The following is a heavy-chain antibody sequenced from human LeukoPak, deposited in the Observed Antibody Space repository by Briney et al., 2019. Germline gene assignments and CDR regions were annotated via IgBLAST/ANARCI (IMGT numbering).Heavy chain of an antibody. Sequence: ASVKVSCKASGYTFTSYDINWVRQATGQGLEWMGWMNPNSGNTGYAQKFQGRVTITRNTSISTAYMELSSLRSEDTTVYYCARGNTIFGEPNDYWGQGTLVTVSS. J-gene: IGHJ4*02. CDR2: MNPNSGNT. CDR1: GYTFTSYD. CDR3: ARGNTIFGEPNDY. D-gene: IGHD3-3*01. V-gene: IGHV1-8*03.